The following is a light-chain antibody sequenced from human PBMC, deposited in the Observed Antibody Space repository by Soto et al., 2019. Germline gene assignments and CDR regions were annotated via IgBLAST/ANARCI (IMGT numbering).Light chain of an antibody. CDR3: QYYGGSPRT. CDR2: GAS. V-gene: IGKV3-20*01. J-gene: IGKJ1*01. Sequence: EIFLTQSPGTLSLSPGEGTTLSCRASESVASLAWHQQKPGQAPRLLIYGASTRATGIPDRFSGSGSGTDFTLTISRLEPEDFAVYYCQYYGGSPRTFGRGTKVDIK. CDR1: ESVAS.